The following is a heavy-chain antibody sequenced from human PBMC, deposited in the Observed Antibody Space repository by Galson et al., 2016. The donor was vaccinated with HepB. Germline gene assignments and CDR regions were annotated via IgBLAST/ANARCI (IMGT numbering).Heavy chain of an antibody. CDR1: GFTFGDYP. Sequence: SLRLSCAASGFTFGDYPMHWLRQAPGKGLEWVSGISWNGGGTGYADSVKGRFTISRDNAKNPLYLQMNSLRVEETAFYYCAKDIGAGHNFSHSANYWGQGTLVTVSS. D-gene: IGHD1-1*01. V-gene: IGHV3-9*01. CDR3: AKDIGAGHNFSHSANY. J-gene: IGHJ4*02. CDR2: ISWNGGGT.